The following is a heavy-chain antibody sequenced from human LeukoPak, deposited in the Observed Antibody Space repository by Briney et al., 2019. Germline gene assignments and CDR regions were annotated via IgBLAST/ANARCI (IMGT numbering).Heavy chain of an antibody. D-gene: IGHD3-10*01. CDR1: GFPFSRND. V-gene: IGHV3-23*01. CDR3: AKYRGFGDSYDS. J-gene: IGHJ4*02. Sequence: GGSLRLSCAASGFPFSRNDMSWLRHAPGKGLEWVSSIGGSGDRTYYADSVKGRFTISRDTSKNTLYLQMNSLRAEDAAVYYCAKYRGFGDSYDSWGQGTLVTVSS. CDR2: IGGSGDRT.